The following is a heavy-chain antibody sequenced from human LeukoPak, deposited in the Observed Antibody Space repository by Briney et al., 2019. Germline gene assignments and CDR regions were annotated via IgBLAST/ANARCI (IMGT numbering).Heavy chain of an antibody. CDR2: IYYSGST. Sequence: PSETLSLTCTVSGGSISSYYWSWIRQPPGKGLEWIGYIYYSGSTNYNPSLKSRVTISVDTSKNQFSLKLSSVTAADTAVYYCARDRWSVGATEAGMDVWGQGTTVTVSS. V-gene: IGHV4-59*01. D-gene: IGHD1-26*01. CDR1: GGSISSYY. J-gene: IGHJ6*02. CDR3: ARDRWSVGATEAGMDV.